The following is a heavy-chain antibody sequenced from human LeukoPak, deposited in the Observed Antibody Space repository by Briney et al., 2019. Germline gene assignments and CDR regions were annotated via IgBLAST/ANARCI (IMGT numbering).Heavy chain of an antibody. CDR1: GFTFSSYT. Sequence: GGSLRLSCAASGFTFSSYTMKWVRQAPGKGLEWVSSISSSSSYIYYADSVKGRFTISRDNSKNTLYLQMNSLRAEDTALYYCAKEGRHDYGNYYFDYWGQGTLVTVSS. V-gene: IGHV3-21*01. D-gene: IGHD4-17*01. CDR3: AKEGRHDYGNYYFDY. CDR2: ISSSSSYI. J-gene: IGHJ4*02.